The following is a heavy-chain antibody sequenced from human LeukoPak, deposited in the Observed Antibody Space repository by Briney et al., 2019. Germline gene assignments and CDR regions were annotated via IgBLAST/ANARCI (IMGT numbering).Heavy chain of an antibody. Sequence: PSETLSLTCAVSDVSISDYYWSWIRQPPGKGLEWIGYIYHTGDSNQNPSLKGRVTVTLDTPKNQVSLKVTSVTAADTAVYYCARHAFAGPLDIWGQGTVVTVSS. CDR3: ARHAFAGPLDI. CDR2: IYHTGDS. J-gene: IGHJ4*02. CDR1: DVSISDYY. D-gene: IGHD3-16*01. V-gene: IGHV4-59*08.